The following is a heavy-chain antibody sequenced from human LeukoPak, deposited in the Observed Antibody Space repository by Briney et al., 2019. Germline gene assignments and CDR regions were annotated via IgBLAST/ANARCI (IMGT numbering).Heavy chain of an antibody. CDR2: INPSGGST. V-gene: IGHV1-46*01. J-gene: IGHJ4*02. CDR1: GYTFTSYG. D-gene: IGHD3-9*01. Sequence: GASVKVSCKASGYTFTSYGISWVRQAPGQGLEWMGWINPSGGSTTYAQKFRGRLTMTRDMSTSTVYMELSSLRSEDTAVYYCARGSRPVYNLLTGKRYFDYWGQGTLLTVSS. CDR3: ARGSRPVYNLLTGKRYFDY.